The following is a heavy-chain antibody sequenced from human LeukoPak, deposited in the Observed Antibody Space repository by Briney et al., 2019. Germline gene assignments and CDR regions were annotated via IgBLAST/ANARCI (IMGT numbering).Heavy chain of an antibody. D-gene: IGHD2-2*01. V-gene: IGHV1-18*04. Sequence: SVKVSCKASGYTFTSYGISWVRQAPGQGLDWMGWVSAYNGDTNYAQRFQGRVTMTTDASTSTAYMELRSLRSDDTAVYYCARDCSTSCCPPFNYWGQGTLDTVSS. CDR3: ARDCSTSCCPPFNY. CDR2: VSAYNGDT. CDR1: GYTFTSYG. J-gene: IGHJ4*02.